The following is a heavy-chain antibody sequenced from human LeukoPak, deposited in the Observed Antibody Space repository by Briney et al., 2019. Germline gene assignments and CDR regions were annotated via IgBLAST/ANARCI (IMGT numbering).Heavy chain of an antibody. V-gene: IGHV3-30*18. CDR1: GFTFSSYG. CDR3: AKELGGYGGNLWPDY. J-gene: IGHJ4*02. CDR2: IAYDGSKK. Sequence: GGSLRLSCAASGFTFSSYGIHWVRQAPGKGLEWVAVIAYDGSKKYYADSVKGRFTLSRDNSKNTLYLQMNSLRAEDTAVYYCAKELGGYGGNLWPDYWGQGTLVTVSS. D-gene: IGHD4-23*01.